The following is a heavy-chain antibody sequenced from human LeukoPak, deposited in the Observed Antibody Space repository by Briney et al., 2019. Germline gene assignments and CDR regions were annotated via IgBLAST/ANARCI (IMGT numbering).Heavy chain of an antibody. D-gene: IGHD6-13*01. CDR1: EFAFRSYA. Sequence: GGSLRLSCAASEFAFRSYAMSWVRQAPGEGLEWVSAITGSGDGTIYADSVKGRFTISRDNSRNTLYLQMSSLRAEDTAVYYCAKEIAAVGKGVFAHWGQGTLVTVSS. V-gene: IGHV3-23*01. J-gene: IGHJ4*02. CDR3: AKEIAAVGKGVFAH. CDR2: ITGSGDGT.